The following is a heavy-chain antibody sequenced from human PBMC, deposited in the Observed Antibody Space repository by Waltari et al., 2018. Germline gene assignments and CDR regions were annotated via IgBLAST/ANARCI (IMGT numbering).Heavy chain of an antibody. CDR3: ARDTTGIGDNWFDP. D-gene: IGHD1-1*01. Sequence: QVQLVQSGAEVKKPGASVKVSCKASGYTFTSYYMHWVRQAPGQGLEWMGIIKPRGGRTSYPQKFQGRVTMTRDTSTSTVYMELSSLRSEDTAVYYCARDTTGIGDNWFDPWGQGTLVTVSS. CDR1: GYTFTSYY. J-gene: IGHJ5*02. CDR2: IKPRGGRT. V-gene: IGHV1-46*01.